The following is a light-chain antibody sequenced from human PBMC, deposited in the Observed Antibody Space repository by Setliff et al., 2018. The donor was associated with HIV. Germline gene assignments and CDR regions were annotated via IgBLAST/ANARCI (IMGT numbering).Light chain of an antibody. Sequence: QSALAQPASVSGSPGQSITISCTGTSSDVGGYNYVSWYQQHPGKAPKLMIYDVSKRPSGVSNRFSGSKSGNTASLTISGLQAEDEADYYCSSYTSSIFYVFGTGTKV. J-gene: IGLJ1*01. V-gene: IGLV2-14*01. CDR2: DVS. CDR1: SSDVGGYNY. CDR3: SSYTSSIFYV.